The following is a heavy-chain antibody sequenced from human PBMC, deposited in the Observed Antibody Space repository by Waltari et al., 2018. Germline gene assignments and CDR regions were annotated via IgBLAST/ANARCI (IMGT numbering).Heavy chain of an antibody. Sequence: EVQLVESGGGLVKPGGSLRLSCSTSGFTFSTSTLNWVRQAPGKGLEWVSSISTRSNYIHYADSVKGRFIISRDNAKNSLYLQMNSLRAEDTAVYYCARALLIVVVPAAIDKWGQGTLVTVSS. D-gene: IGHD2-2*02. V-gene: IGHV3-21*01. CDR1: GFTFSTST. J-gene: IGHJ4*02. CDR3: ARALLIVVVPAAIDK. CDR2: ISTRSNYI.